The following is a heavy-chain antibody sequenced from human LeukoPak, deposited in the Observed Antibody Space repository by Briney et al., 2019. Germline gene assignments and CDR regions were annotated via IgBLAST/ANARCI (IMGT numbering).Heavy chain of an antibody. D-gene: IGHD5-18*01. J-gene: IGHJ4*02. Sequence: SETLSLTCTVSGGSISSYYWSWIRQPPGKGLEWIGYIYYSGSTNYNPSLKSRVTISVDTSENQFSLKLSSVTAADTAVYYCARGTANLRSYYFDYWGQGTLVTVSS. CDR3: ARGTANLRSYYFDY. V-gene: IGHV4-59*08. CDR1: GGSISSYY. CDR2: IYYSGST.